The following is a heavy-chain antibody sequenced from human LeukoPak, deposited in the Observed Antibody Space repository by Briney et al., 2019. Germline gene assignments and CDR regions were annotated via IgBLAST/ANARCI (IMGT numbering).Heavy chain of an antibody. Sequence: GGPLRLSCAASGFTFSSYSMNCVRQAPGKGLEWVSSISSSSCYIYYADSVKGRFTISRDNAKNSLYLQMNSLRAEDTAVYYCARVAGYSSGWYGDYWGEGALVTVSS. CDR2: ISSSSCYI. D-gene: IGHD6-19*01. CDR3: ARVAGYSSGWYGDY. V-gene: IGHV3-21*01. J-gene: IGHJ4*02. CDR1: GFTFSSYS.